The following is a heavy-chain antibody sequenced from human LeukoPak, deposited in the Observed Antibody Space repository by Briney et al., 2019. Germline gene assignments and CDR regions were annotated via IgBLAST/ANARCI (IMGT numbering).Heavy chain of an antibody. CDR1: GGSISSYY. D-gene: IGHD4-17*01. CDR2: IYYSGST. Sequence: SETLSLTCTVSGGSISSYYWSWIRQPPGKGLEWIGYIYYSGSTNYNPSLKSRVTISVDTSKNQFSLKLSSVTAADTAVYYCARDNDYGDYGRWFDPWGQGTLVTVSS. V-gene: IGHV4-59*12. J-gene: IGHJ5*02. CDR3: ARDNDYGDYGRWFDP.